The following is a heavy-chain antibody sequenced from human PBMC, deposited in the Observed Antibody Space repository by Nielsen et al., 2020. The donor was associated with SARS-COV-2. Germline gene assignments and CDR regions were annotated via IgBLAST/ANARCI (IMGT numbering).Heavy chain of an antibody. Sequence: GGSLRLSCAASGFTFSNYVMHWVRQAPGKGLEWVALILHDGGKKYYADSVKGRFTISRDQSKSTLYLQVNSLTGEDTAVYYCAKSIFPDTGGTYFYYYGMDVWGQGTTVTVSS. CDR1: GFTFSNYV. V-gene: IGHV3-30*18. J-gene: IGHJ6*02. CDR2: ILHDGGKK. CDR3: AKSIFPDTGGTYFYYYGMDV. D-gene: IGHD3-3*01.